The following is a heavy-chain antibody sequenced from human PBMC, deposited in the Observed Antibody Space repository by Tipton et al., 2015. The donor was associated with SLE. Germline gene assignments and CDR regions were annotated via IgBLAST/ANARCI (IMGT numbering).Heavy chain of an antibody. Sequence: TLSLTCAVYGGSFSGYYWSWVRQPPGKGLEWIGEINHSGSTNYNPSLSSRVSMSLDTSRNQVSLRVNSVTAVDTAVYYCAREEWDLEQSAFDTWGQGIMVTVSS. CDR1: GGSFSGYY. CDR3: AREEWDLEQSAFDT. V-gene: IGHV4-34*01. J-gene: IGHJ3*02. CDR2: INHSGST. D-gene: IGHD1-26*01.